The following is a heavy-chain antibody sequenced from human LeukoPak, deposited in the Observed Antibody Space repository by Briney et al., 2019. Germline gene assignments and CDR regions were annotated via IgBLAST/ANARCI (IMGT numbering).Heavy chain of an antibody. D-gene: IGHD3-10*01. CDR3: ARDLMEAFDI. J-gene: IGHJ3*02. V-gene: IGHV4-30-2*01. CDR2: IHHSGST. Sequence: SETLSLTCAVSGGSISSGGYSWSWIRQPPGKGLEWIGYIHHSGSTYYNPSLKSRVTISVDRSKNQFSLKLSSVTAADTAVYYCARDLMEAFDIWGQGTMVTVSS. CDR1: GGSISSGGYS.